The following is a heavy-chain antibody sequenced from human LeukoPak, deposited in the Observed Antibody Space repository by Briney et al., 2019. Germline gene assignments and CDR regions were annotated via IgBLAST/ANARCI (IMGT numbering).Heavy chain of an antibody. CDR1: GITFSTYR. Sequence: GGSLRLSCAASGITFSTYRMNWVRQAPGKGLEWVSSISSGSTFIDYASLVKGRFTISRDNAKKSLYLQMNSLRAEDTAAYYCAAPPDWGGYWAQGTLVTVSS. D-gene: IGHD3-16*01. CDR3: AAPPDWGGY. CDR2: ISSGSTFI. V-gene: IGHV3-21*01. J-gene: IGHJ4*02.